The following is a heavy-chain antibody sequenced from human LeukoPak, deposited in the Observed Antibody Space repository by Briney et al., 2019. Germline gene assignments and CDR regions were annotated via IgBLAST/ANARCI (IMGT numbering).Heavy chain of an antibody. V-gene: IGHV3-21*01. Sequence: GGSLRLSCAASGFTFSSYSMNWVRQAPGKGLEWVASISSSSSSIYYADSVKGRFTISRDNAKNSLYLQMNSLRAEDTAVYYCARVTGLQLVQGLDYWGQGTLVTVSS. CDR3: ARVTGLQLVQGLDY. CDR1: GFTFSSYS. CDR2: ISSSSSSI. J-gene: IGHJ4*02. D-gene: IGHD6-13*01.